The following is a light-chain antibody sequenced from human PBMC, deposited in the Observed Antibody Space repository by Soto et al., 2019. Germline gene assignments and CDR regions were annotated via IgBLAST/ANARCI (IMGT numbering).Light chain of an antibody. Sequence: EIVMTQSPVTLSLSPGERATISCRASQSVRTYLAWYQVKPGQAPRLLIYDASRRHSGVPARFSGSGSGTDYSLTISSREHEDVALYYCHQRNTWAPFTFGQGTRLEIK. V-gene: IGKV3-11*01. CDR3: HQRNTWAPFT. CDR2: DAS. CDR1: QSVRTY. J-gene: IGKJ5*01.